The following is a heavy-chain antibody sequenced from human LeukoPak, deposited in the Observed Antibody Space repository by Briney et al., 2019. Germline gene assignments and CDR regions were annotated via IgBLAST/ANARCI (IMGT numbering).Heavy chain of an antibody. V-gene: IGHV1-2*02. J-gene: IGHJ4*02. Sequence: ASVKVSCKASGYTFTGDYMHWVRQAPGQGLEWMGWIDPNSGDTNYAQKFQGRVTMTRDTSISTVYMELSRLRSDDTAVYYCARAHTIRANDYWGQGTLVTVSS. CDR3: ARAHTIRANDY. D-gene: IGHD5-24*01. CDR1: GYTFTGDY. CDR2: IDPNSGDT.